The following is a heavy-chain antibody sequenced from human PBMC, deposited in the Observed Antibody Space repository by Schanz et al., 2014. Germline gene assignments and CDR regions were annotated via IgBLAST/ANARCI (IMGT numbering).Heavy chain of an antibody. D-gene: IGHD3-10*01. V-gene: IGHV4-59*12. Sequence: QVQLQESGPGLVKPSETLSLTCTVSSASIRTYYWSWIRQPPGKGLEWIGYIYNSGKTNYNPSLGSRVSMSVDTSKKQLSLKLRSVSAADTAVYYCARVVLGGDAFDIWGQGTMVTVSS. CDR2: IYNSGKT. CDR1: SASIRTYY. CDR3: ARVVLGGDAFDI. J-gene: IGHJ3*02.